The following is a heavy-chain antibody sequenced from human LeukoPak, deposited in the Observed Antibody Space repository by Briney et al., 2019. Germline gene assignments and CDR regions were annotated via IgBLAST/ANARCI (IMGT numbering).Heavy chain of an antibody. CDR2: ISGSGGVT. D-gene: IGHD2-15*01. CDR1: GFTFSSYG. J-gene: IGHJ4*02. CDR3: AKAPVTTCRGAFCYPFDY. V-gene: IGHV3-23*01. Sequence: GGTLRLSCAASGFTFSSYGMSWVRQAPGKGLEWVSGISGSGGVTYYADSVKGRFTISRDNSKYTLYLQMNSLRAEDTAVYYCAKAPVTTCRGAFCYPFDYWGLGTLVTVSS.